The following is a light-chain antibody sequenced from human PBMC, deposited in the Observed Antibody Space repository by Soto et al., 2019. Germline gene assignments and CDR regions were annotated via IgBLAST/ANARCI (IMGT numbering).Light chain of an antibody. Sequence: DIQMTQSPSTLSASVGDRVTITCRASQSISSWLAWYQQKPGKAPKLLIYKASSLKSWVPSRFSGSGSGTEFTLTISSLQPDDFATYYCQQYNSYWTFGQGTKVEIK. CDR3: QQYNSYWT. CDR2: KAS. V-gene: IGKV1-5*03. J-gene: IGKJ1*01. CDR1: QSISSW.